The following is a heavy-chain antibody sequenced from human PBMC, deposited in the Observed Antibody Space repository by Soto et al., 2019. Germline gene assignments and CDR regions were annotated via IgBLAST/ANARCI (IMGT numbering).Heavy chain of an antibody. CDR2: INHSGST. CDR1: GGSFSGYY. Sequence: QVQLQQWGAGLLKPSETLSLTCAVYGGSFSGYYWSWIRQPPGKGLEWIGEINHSGSTNYNPSLKSLVTKSVDTSKNQFSMKLSSVTAADTAVYYCARDVKGYYDFWSGYYEWFDPWGQGTLVTVSS. V-gene: IGHV4-34*01. J-gene: IGHJ5*02. D-gene: IGHD3-3*01. CDR3: ARDVKGYYDFWSGYYEWFDP.